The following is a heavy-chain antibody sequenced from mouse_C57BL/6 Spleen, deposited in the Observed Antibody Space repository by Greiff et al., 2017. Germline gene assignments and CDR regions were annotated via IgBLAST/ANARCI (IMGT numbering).Heavy chain of an antibody. CDR3: ARWGLFAWFAY. D-gene: IGHD3-3*01. Sequence: QVQLQQPGAELVMPGASVKLSCKASGYTFTSYWMPWVKQRPGQGLEWIGEIDPSDSYTNYNQKFKGKSTLTVDKSASTAYMQLSSLTSEDSAVYYCARWGLFAWFAYWGQGTLVTVSA. CDR2: IDPSDSYT. V-gene: IGHV1-69*01. J-gene: IGHJ3*01. CDR1: GYTFTSYW.